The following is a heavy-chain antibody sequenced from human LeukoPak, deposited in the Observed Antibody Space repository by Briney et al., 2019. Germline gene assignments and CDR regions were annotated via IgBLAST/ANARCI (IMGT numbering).Heavy chain of an antibody. V-gene: IGHV3-21*01. Sequence: GGSLRLSCAASGFTFSSYSMNWVRQAPGKGLEWVSSISSSSSYIYYADSVKGRFTISRDNAKNTLYLQMNSLRAEDTAVYYCARESDIAGDDYWGQGTLVTVSS. CDR2: ISSSSSYI. J-gene: IGHJ4*02. CDR3: ARESDIAGDDY. D-gene: IGHD3-16*01. CDR1: GFTFSSYS.